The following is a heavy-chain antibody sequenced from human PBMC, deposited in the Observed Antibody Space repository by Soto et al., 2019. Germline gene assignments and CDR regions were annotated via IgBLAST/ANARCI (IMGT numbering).Heavy chain of an antibody. D-gene: IGHD2-2*01. CDR1: GGTFSSYT. V-gene: IGHV1-69*02. Sequence: GASVKVFCKASGGTFSSYTISWVRQAPGQGLERMGRIIPILGIANYAQKFQGRVTITADKSTSTAYIELSSLRSEYTAVYYCASREGYIVEAPAAMLQNEAFHIWRRGTRVSVAS. CDR3: ASREGYIVEAPAAMLQNEAFHI. J-gene: IGHJ3*02. CDR2: IIPILGIA.